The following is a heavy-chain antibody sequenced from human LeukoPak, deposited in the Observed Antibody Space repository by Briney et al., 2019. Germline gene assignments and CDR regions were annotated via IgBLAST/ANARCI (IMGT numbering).Heavy chain of an antibody. J-gene: IGHJ4*02. CDR2: ISGSGDHT. CDR1: GFTFSTYA. D-gene: IGHD2/OR15-2a*01. Sequence: GGSLRLSCATSGFTFSTYAMSWVRQAPGKGLEWVSGISGSGDHTYYADSVKGRFTISRDNSKNTLYVQMNSPRAEDTAVYYCAKGSGLLLADYFDYWGQGTLVTVSS. V-gene: IGHV3-23*01. CDR3: AKGSGLLLADYFDY.